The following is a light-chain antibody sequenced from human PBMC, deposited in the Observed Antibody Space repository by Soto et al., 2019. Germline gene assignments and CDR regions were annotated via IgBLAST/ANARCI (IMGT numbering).Light chain of an antibody. CDR3: QQSYSRPYT. Sequence: DIEITHSRSSLSASVGDRVAITCRASQTISTYLNWYHQIPGTAPKLLIYTASSLQGGVPPRFSGNGSGTLFTLTLSSLQPEDSGIYYCQQSYSRPYTFGQGPNVDIK. V-gene: IGKV1-39*01. J-gene: IGKJ2*01. CDR2: TAS. CDR1: QTISTY.